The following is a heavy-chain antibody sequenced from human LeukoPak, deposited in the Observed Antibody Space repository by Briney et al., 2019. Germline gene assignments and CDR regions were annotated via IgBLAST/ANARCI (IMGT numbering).Heavy chain of an antibody. Sequence: ASVKVSCKPSGYTFTSYGISWVRQAPGQGLQWMGWISGYNGKTDYAQNLQGRVTMTTDTSTGTAYMELRNLTSDDTAVYYCARKSYYDTSGYYEDFDYWGQGTLVTVSS. CDR3: ARKSYYDTSGYYEDFDY. J-gene: IGHJ4*02. CDR2: ISGYNGKT. V-gene: IGHV1-18*01. CDR1: GYTFTSYG. D-gene: IGHD3-22*01.